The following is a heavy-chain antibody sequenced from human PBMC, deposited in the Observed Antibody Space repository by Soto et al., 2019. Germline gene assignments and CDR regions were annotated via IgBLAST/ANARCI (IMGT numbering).Heavy chain of an antibody. V-gene: IGHV1-3*01. CDR2: INAGNGNT. CDR3: AREGLKYPVGYFDY. J-gene: IGHJ4*02. D-gene: IGHD1-26*01. Sequence: GASVKVSCEASGYTFTSYAMHWVRQAPGQRLEWMGWINAGNGNTKYSQKFQGRVTITRDTSASTAYMELSSLRSEDTAVYYCAREGLKYPVGYFDYWGQGTLVTVSS. CDR1: GYTFTSYA.